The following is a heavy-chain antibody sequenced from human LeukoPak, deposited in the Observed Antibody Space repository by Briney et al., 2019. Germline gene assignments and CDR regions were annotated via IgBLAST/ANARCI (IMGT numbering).Heavy chain of an antibody. CDR1: GFAFSTYG. D-gene: IGHD1-26*01. Sequence: GGSLRLSCAASGFAFSTYGMHWVRQAPGEGLEWVAFIRNDGSDKYYAPSVKGRFTISRDNPKNTVYLQMNSQRTEDTAVYYCAREGDLVGTTYYFGFWGQGSLVTVSS. V-gene: IGHV3-30*02. CDR2: IRNDGSDK. CDR3: AREGDLVGTTYYFGF. J-gene: IGHJ4*02.